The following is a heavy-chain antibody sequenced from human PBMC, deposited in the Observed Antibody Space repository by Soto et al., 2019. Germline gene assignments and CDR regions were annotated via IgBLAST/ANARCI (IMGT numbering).Heavy chain of an antibody. CDR1: GFTFSSYS. D-gene: IGHD5-18*01. CDR3: ARDSVVSSYGYGSNWFDP. V-gene: IGHV3-21*01. CDR2: ISSSSSYI. Sequence: PGGSLRLSCAASGFTFSSYSMNWVRQAPGKGLEWVSSISSSSSYIYYADSVKGRFTISRDNAKNSLYLQMNSLRAEDTAVYYCARDSVVSSYGYGSNWFDPWGQGTLVTVSS. J-gene: IGHJ5*02.